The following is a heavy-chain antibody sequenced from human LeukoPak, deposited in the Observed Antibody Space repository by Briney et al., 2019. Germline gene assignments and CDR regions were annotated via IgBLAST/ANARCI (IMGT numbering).Heavy chain of an antibody. D-gene: IGHD3-22*01. CDR2: IKSDGST. CDR3: ARAPSEIGGYYPEYFRH. CDR1: GFTFSSYW. V-gene: IGHV3-74*01. Sequence: PGGSLRLSCAASGFTFSSYWMHWVRQAPGKGLVWVSRIKSDGSTNYADSVKDRFTISRDNDKNTVSLQMNSLRDEDTGVYYCARAPSEIGGYYPEYFRHWGQGTLVTVSS. J-gene: IGHJ1*01.